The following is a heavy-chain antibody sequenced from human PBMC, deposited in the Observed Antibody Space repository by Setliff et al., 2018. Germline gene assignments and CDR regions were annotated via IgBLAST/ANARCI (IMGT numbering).Heavy chain of an antibody. J-gene: IGHJ5*02. CDR2: IYYSGSTS. CDR1: GGSISSGGYY. CDR3: ARLPGYCNGGYPGWFDP. V-gene: IGHV4-30-4*08. Sequence: SETLSLTCTVSGGSISSGGYYWSWIRQHPGNGLEWIGYIYYSGSTSYYNPSLRSRVTISVDTSKNQFSLTLSSVTAADTAVYYCARLPGYCNGGYPGWFDPWGQGTLVTVSS. D-gene: IGHD2-15*01.